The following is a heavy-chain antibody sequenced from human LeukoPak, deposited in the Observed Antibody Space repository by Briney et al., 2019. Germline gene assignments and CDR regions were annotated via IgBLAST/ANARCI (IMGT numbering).Heavy chain of an antibody. CDR3: ARDPPLQLDPDPFDY. CDR2: ISSSSSHI. CDR1: GFTFSSYS. J-gene: IGHJ4*02. D-gene: IGHD1-1*01. V-gene: IGHV3-21*01. Sequence: PGGSLRLSCAASGFTFSSYSMNWVRQAPGKGLEWVSSISSSSSHIYYADSVKGRFTISRDNAKNSLYLQMNSLRAEDTAVYYCARDPPLQLDPDPFDYWGQGTLVTVSS.